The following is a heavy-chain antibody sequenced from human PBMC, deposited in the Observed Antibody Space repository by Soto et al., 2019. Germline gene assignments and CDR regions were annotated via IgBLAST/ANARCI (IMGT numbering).Heavy chain of an antibody. J-gene: IGHJ4*02. D-gene: IGHD6-19*01. CDR1: GFTFSNYA. CDR2: IGGGGGST. CDR3: AKTTEAVAGTVYGY. V-gene: IGHV3-23*01. Sequence: EVQLLESGGGLVQPGGSLRLSCAASGFTFSNYAMGWVRQAPGKGLEWVSAIGGGGGSTYYADSVKGRFTISRDNSKNAPYRQMNSLRAEDTAVYYCAKTTEAVAGTVYGYWGQGALVTVSS.